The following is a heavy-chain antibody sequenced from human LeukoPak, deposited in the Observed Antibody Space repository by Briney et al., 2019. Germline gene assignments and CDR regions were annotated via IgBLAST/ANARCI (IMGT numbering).Heavy chain of an antibody. Sequence: PSETLSLTCTVSGDSISSGNFYWGWIRQPPGKDLQWIGSIYYNGITHYNPSLESRVTISADTSTNEFSLKLRSVTAADTALYYCARDHGDFVQHDWGQGTLVTVSS. CDR1: GDSISSGNFY. CDR3: ARDHGDFVQHD. D-gene: IGHD4-17*01. V-gene: IGHV4-39*01. J-gene: IGHJ4*02. CDR2: IYYNGIT.